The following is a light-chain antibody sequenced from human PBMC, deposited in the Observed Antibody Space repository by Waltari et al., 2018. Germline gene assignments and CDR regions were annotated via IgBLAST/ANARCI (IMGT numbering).Light chain of an antibody. CDR2: EAS. CDR3: QQYDSLPRT. Sequence: DIQTTQSPSSLSASVGARVTMTCQASQDIKKYLNWYQHKPGNAPKLLIHEASNLEAGVPSRFSGSGFGTDFTLTISSLQPDDIATYYCQQYDSLPRTFGPGTKV. V-gene: IGKV1-33*01. CDR1: QDIKKY. J-gene: IGKJ3*01.